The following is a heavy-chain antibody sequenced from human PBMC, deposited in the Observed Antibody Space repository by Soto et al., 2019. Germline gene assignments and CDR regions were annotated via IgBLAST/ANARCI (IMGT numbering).Heavy chain of an antibody. J-gene: IGHJ4*02. CDR3: AHKVRPRVCSGGSCYYFAY. D-gene: IGHD2-15*01. Sequence: TLTLTCTFSGFSLSTNGVGVGWIRQPPGEALEWLALIYWDDDEHYSPSLKSRLTITKYTSKNQVVLTMTNMDPVDTATYYCAHKVRPRVCSGGSCYYFAYWGQGILVTVSS. CDR2: IYWDDDE. V-gene: IGHV2-5*02. CDR1: GFSLSTNGVG.